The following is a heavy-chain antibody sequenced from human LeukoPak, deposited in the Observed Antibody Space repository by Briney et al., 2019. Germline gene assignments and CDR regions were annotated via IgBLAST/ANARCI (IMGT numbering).Heavy chain of an antibody. D-gene: IGHD6-13*01. CDR3: ARDPGTYFDY. CDR1: GFTFSSYV. J-gene: IGHJ4*02. CDR2: ISSSGSTI. V-gene: IGHV3-48*03. Sequence: GGSLRLSCAASGFTFSSYVMNWVRQAPGKGLEWVSYISSSGSTIYYADSVKGRFTISRDNAKNSLYLQMNSLRAEDTAVYYCARDPGTYFDYWVQGTLVTVSS.